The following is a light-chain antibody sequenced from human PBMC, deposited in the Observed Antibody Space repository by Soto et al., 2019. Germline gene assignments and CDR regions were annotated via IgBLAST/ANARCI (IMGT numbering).Light chain of an antibody. V-gene: IGKV3-20*01. CDR3: QQYGSSPFT. CDR2: GAS. Sequence: EIVLTQSPGTLSLSPGEGATLSCRASQSVSSSYLAWYQQKPGQAPRLLIYGASSRATGIQDRFSGSGSGTDFTLTISRMEPEDFAVYYCQQYGSSPFTFGGGTKVDIK. CDR1: QSVSSSY. J-gene: IGKJ4*01.